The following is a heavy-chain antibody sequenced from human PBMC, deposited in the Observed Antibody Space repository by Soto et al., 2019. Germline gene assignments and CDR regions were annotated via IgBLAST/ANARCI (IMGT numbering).Heavy chain of an antibody. CDR3: ASGTQWLRDWFDP. J-gene: IGHJ5*02. D-gene: IGHD5-12*01. CDR1: GGTFSSYA. Sequence: SVKVSCKASGGTFSSYAISWVRQAPGQGLEWMGGIIPIFGTANYAQKFQGRVTITADESTSTAYMELSSLRSEDTAVYYCASGTQWLRDWFDPWGHGTLVTVSS. V-gene: IGHV1-69*13. CDR2: IIPIFGTA.